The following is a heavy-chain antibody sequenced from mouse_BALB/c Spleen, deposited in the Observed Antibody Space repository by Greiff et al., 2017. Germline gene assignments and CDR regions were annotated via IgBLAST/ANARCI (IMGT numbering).Heavy chain of an antibody. D-gene: IGHD2-14*01. V-gene: IGHV1-7*01. CDR2: INPSTGYT. J-gene: IGHJ4*01. CDR3: ARGGAYYRYDDEAWDY. CDR1: GYTFTSYW. Sequence: VQLQQSGAELAKPGASVKMSCKASGYTFTSYWMHWVKQRPGQGLEWIGYINPSTGYTEYNQKFKDKATLTADKSSSTAYMQLSSLTSEDSAVYYCARGGAYYRYDDEAWDYWGQGTSVTVSS.